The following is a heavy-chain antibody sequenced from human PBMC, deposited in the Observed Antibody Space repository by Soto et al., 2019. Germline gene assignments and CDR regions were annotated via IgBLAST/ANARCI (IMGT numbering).Heavy chain of an antibody. V-gene: IGHV2-5*01. J-gene: IGHJ4*02. Sequence: QSTLKESAPTVLKPTQTLTLTCTISGFSPSTTAVGVGWFRQPPGKSLEWLALIYWNDEKRYSPSLKSRLTITKDTSKNQVVLTMTNMDPVDTATYDCGHWGYGTGWSDYWGQGTLVTVSS. CDR3: GHWGYGTGWSDY. CDR1: GFSPSTTAVG. D-gene: IGHD6-19*01. CDR2: IYWNDEK.